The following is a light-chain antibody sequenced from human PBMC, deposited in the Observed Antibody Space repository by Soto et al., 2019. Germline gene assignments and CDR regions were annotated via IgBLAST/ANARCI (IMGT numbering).Light chain of an antibody. CDR3: GAWDNSLYGAL. CDR2: DSD. J-gene: IGLJ2*01. CDR1: SSNIGNYD. Sequence: QSALTQPPSLSAAPGQKVTISCSGGSSNIGNYDVYWYQQRPGTAPKLLIYDSDQRPSGIPDRFSGSKSGTSATLTITGLQIGDKADFFCGAWDNSLYGALFGGGTKLTVL. V-gene: IGLV1-51*01.